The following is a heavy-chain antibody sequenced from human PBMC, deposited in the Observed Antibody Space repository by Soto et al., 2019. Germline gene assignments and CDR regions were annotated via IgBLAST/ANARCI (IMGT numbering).Heavy chain of an antibody. J-gene: IGHJ3*02. CDR2: INHSGST. CDR3: AREGRIVATIYAFAI. D-gene: IGHD5-12*01. CDR1: GGSFSGYY. V-gene: IGHV4-34*01. Sequence: SETLSLTCAVYGGSFSGYYWSWILQPPGKGLEWIGEINHSGSTNYNPSLKSRVTISVDTSKNQFSLKLSSVTAADTAVYYCAREGRIVATIYAFAIWGQGTMVTVSS.